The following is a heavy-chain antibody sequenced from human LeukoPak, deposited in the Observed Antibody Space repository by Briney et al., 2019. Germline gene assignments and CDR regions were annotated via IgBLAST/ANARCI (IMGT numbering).Heavy chain of an antibody. CDR3: ARDLGHSSSPNWFDP. Sequence: SQTLSLTCTVSGGSISSGSYYWSWIRQPAGKGLEWIGRIYTSGSTNYNPSLKSRVTISVDTSKNQFSLKLSSVTAADTAVYYCARDLGHSSSPNWFDPWGQGTLVTVSS. CDR2: IYTSGST. CDR1: GGSISSGSYY. V-gene: IGHV4-61*02. D-gene: IGHD6-6*01. J-gene: IGHJ5*02.